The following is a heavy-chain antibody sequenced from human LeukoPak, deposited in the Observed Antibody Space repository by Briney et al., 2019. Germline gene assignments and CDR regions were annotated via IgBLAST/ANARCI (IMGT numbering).Heavy chain of an antibody. J-gene: IGHJ4*02. Sequence: ASVKVSCKASGYTFTSYDINWVRQATGQGLEWMGWMNPNSGNTGYAQKFQGRVTMTRNTSISTAYMELSSLRSEDTAVYYCARAVASPNSPFIVATKRAPFDYWGQGTLVTVSS. CDR1: GYTFTSYD. D-gene: IGHD5-12*01. CDR3: ARAVASPNSPFIVATKRAPFDY. V-gene: IGHV1-8*01. CDR2: MNPNSGNT.